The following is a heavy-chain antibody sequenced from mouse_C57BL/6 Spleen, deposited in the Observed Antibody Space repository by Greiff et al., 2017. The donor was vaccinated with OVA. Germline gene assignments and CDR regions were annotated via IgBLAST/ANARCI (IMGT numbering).Heavy chain of an antibody. V-gene: IGHV1-82*01. CDR3: ARGGYGNYEGHYFDY. Sequence: QVQLQQSGPELVKPGASVKISCKASGYAFSSSWMNWVKQRPGNGLEWIGRIYPGDGDTNYNGKFKGKATLTADKYSSTAYMQLSSLTSEDSAVYFCARGGYGNYEGHYFDYWGQGTTLTVSS. CDR2: IYPGDGDT. D-gene: IGHD2-1*01. CDR1: GYAFSSSW. J-gene: IGHJ2*01.